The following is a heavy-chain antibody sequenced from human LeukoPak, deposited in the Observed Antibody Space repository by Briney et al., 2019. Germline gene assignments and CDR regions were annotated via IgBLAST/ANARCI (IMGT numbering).Heavy chain of an antibody. J-gene: IGHJ4*02. CDR2: IYDDGSRE. V-gene: IGHV3-33*01. Sequence: PGGSLRLSCATSGFTLSNYGMHWVRQAPGKGLEWVAVIYDDGSREHFADSVKGRFTISRDNSKNTVVLQMNSLRGEDTAMYYCARDLKSGYVDSWGQGTLVTVSS. D-gene: IGHD3-3*01. CDR3: ARDLKSGYVDS. CDR1: GFTLSNYG.